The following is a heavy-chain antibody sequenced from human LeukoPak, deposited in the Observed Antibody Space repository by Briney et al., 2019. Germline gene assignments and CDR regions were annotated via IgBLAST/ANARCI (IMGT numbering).Heavy chain of an antibody. CDR1: GGSISSYY. D-gene: IGHD3-3*01. CDR3: ARGTTYYDFWSGYADWFDP. J-gene: IGHJ5*02. CDR2: IYYSGST. Sequence: SSETLSLTCTVSGGSISSYYWSWIRQPPGKGLEWIGYIYYSGSTNYNSSLKSRVTISVDTSKNQFSLKLSSVTAADMAVYYCARGTTYYDFWSGYADWFDPWGQGTLVTVSS. V-gene: IGHV4-59*01.